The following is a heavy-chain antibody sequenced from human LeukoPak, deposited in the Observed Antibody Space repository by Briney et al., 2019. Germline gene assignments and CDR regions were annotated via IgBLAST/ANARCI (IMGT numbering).Heavy chain of an antibody. CDR1: GFTLCCYG. V-gene: IGHV3-30*02. J-gene: IGHJ6*03. D-gene: IGHD2-15*01. CDR3: AKVGGYCSCGSCYAQGLHYIDV. Sequence: GGSLRLSCAVSGFTLCCYGMHWVRQAPGKGLEWVAFIRYDGSNKYYADSVKGRFTISRDNSKNTLYLQMNSLRAEDTAVYYCAKVGGYCSCGSCYAQGLHYIDVWGKGTTVTVSS. CDR2: IRYDGSNK.